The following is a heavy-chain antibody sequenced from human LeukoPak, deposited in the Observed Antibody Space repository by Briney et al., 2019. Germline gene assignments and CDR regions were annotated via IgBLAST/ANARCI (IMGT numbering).Heavy chain of an antibody. D-gene: IGHD1-26*01. CDR3: ATDRVGATTHWFDP. CDR2: ISSSGSTI. Sequence: GGSLRLSCAASGFTFSSYEMNWVRQAPGKGLEWVSYISSSGSTIYYADSVKGRFTISRDNAKNTLYLQMNSLRAEDTAVYYCATDRVGATTHWFDPWGQGTLVTVSS. V-gene: IGHV3-48*03. CDR1: GFTFSSYE. J-gene: IGHJ5*02.